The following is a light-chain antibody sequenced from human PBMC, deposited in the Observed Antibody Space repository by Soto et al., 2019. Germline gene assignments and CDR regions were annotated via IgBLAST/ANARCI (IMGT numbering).Light chain of an antibody. V-gene: IGKV1-5*01. J-gene: IGKJ5*01. CDR3: QQYNSYLIT. Sequence: DSPMTQSPSTLSASVGDRDTITCRASQSISSWLAWYQQKPGKAPKLLIYDASSLESGVPSRFSGSGSGTEFTLTISSLQPDDFATYYCQQYNSYLITFGQGTRLEIK. CDR1: QSISSW. CDR2: DAS.